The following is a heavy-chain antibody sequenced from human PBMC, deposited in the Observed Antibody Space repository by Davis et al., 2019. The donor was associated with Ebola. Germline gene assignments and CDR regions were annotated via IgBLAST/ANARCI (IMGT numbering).Heavy chain of an antibody. V-gene: IGHV5-51*01. J-gene: IGHJ4*02. Sequence: GESLKISCKGSGYSFTSYWIGWVRQMPGKGLEWMGIIYPGDSDTRYSPSFQGQVTISADKSISTAYLQWSSLKASDTAMYYCARLRVDTAMAHYFDYWGQGTLVTVSS. CDR3: ARLRVDTAMAHYFDY. D-gene: IGHD5-18*01. CDR2: IYPGDSDT. CDR1: GYSFTSYW.